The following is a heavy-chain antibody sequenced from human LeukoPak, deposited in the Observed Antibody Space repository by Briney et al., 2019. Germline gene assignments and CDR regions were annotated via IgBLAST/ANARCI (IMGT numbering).Heavy chain of an antibody. CDR2: ISGSGGST. CDR1: GFTLSSYA. Sequence: PGGSLRLSCAASGFTLSSYAIYWVGQAPGEGLGWVSAISGSGGSTYYADSVKGRFTISRDNSKNTLYLQMNSLRAEDTAVYYCAKVPTSSGPQGWFDPWGQGTLVTVSS. D-gene: IGHD1-26*01. CDR3: AKVPTSSGPQGWFDP. V-gene: IGHV3-23*01. J-gene: IGHJ5*02.